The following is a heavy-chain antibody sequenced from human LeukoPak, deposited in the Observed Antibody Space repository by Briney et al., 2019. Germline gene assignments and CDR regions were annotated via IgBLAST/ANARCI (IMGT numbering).Heavy chain of an antibody. J-gene: IGHJ4*02. CDR1: GGTFSSYA. CDR3: ARGVGSGSPVDY. CDR2: MNPNSGNT. V-gene: IGHV1-8*02. Sequence: ASVKVSCKASGGTFSSYAISWVRQATGQGLEWMGWMNPNSGNTGYAQKFQGRVTMTRNTSISTAYMELSSLRSEDTAVYYCARGVGSGSPVDYWGQGTLVTVSS. D-gene: IGHD6-25*01.